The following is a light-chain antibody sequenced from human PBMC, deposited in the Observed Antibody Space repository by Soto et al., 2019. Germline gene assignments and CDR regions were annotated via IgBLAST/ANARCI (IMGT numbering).Light chain of an antibody. CDR3: SSQSGSNTLYF. CDR2: DVR. V-gene: IGLV2-14*01. J-gene: IGLJ1*01. CDR1: SSDVGRYNY. Sequence: QSALTQPASVSGSPGQSITLSCTGASSDVGRYNYVSWYQQHPGKAPKLMIYDVRNRPSGVANRFSGSKSGNTASLTISGLQADDEAADYCSSQSGSNTLYFFGTGTKLTVL.